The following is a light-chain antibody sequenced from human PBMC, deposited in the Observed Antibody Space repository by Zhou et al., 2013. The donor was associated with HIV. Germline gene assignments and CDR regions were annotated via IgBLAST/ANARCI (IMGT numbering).Light chain of an antibody. V-gene: IGKV3-15*01. CDR3: QQNNDWVT. Sequence: EIVLTQSPGTLSLSPGERATLSCRGSQSVSSSYLAWYQQKAGQAPRLLIHGASTRATGVPARFSGSGFGTEFTLTISSLQPEDFAVYYCQQNNDWVTFGPGTKVDIK. CDR2: GAS. CDR1: QSVSSSY. J-gene: IGKJ3*01.